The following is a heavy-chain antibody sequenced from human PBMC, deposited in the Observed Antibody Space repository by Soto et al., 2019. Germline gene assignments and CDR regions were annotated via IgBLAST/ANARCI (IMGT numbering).Heavy chain of an antibody. CDR3: ARDSSGYYFLNAFDI. V-gene: IGHV3-30-3*01. Sequence: QVQLVESGGGVVQPGRSLRLSCAASGFTFSSYAMHWVRQAPGKGLEWVAVISYDGSNKYYADSVKGRFTISRDNSKNTLYLQMNSLRAEDTAVYYCARDSSGYYFLNAFDIWGQGTMVTVSS. J-gene: IGHJ3*02. D-gene: IGHD3-22*01. CDR2: ISYDGSNK. CDR1: GFTFSSYA.